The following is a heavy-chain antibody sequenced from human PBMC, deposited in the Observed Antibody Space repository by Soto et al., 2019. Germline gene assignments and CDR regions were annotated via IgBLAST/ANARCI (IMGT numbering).Heavy chain of an antibody. CDR3: AKGDTTMITDYYAMDV. CDR2: MSGSGGSE. V-gene: IGHV3-23*01. D-gene: IGHD5-18*01. J-gene: IGHJ6*02. CDR1: GFTFTSYA. Sequence: PGGSLRLSCAVSGFTFTSYAMTWVRQAPGKGLEWVSAMSGSGGSEFYADSVKGRFTISRDNSKNTLYLQMKSLRAEDTALYYCAKGDTTMITDYYAMDVWGQGTTVTVSS.